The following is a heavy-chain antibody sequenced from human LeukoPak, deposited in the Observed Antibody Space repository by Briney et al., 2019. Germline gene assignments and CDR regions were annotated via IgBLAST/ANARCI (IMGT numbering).Heavy chain of an antibody. J-gene: IGHJ4*02. D-gene: IGHD5-12*01. Sequence: PGGSLRLSCAASGFTFSSYAMSWVRQAPGKGLEWVSAISGSGGSTYYADSVKGRFTISRDNSKNTLYLQMISLRAEDTAVYYCASRGYSGYGYYFDYWGQGTLVTVSS. V-gene: IGHV3-23*01. CDR2: ISGSGGST. CDR1: GFTFSSYA. CDR3: ASRGYSGYGYYFDY.